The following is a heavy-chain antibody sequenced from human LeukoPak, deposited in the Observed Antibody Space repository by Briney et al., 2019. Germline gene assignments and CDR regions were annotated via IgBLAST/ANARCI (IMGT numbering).Heavy chain of an antibody. Sequence: SETLSLTCTVSGGSVSSGSYYWSWIRQPPGKGLEWIGYIYYSGSTNYNPSLKSRVTISVDTSKNQFSLKLSSVTAADTAVYYCARGAGYSSVRFDYWGQGTLVTVSS. CDR3: ARGAGYSSVRFDY. D-gene: IGHD6-19*01. J-gene: IGHJ4*02. CDR2: IYYSGST. CDR1: GGSVSSGSYY. V-gene: IGHV4-61*01.